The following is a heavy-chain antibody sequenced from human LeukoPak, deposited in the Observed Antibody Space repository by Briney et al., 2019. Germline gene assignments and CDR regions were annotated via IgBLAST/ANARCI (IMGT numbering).Heavy chain of an antibody. J-gene: IGHJ4*02. CDR2: IYTSGST. CDR1: GGSISSYY. D-gene: IGHD2-21*01. CDR3: ARGVVVIATNYFDY. V-gene: IGHV4-4*07. Sequence: SETLSLTCTVSGGSISSYYWSWIRQPAGKGLEWIGRIYTSGSTNYDPSLKSRVTMSVDTSKNQFSLKLSSVTAADTAVYYCARGVVVIATNYFDYWGQGTLVTVSS.